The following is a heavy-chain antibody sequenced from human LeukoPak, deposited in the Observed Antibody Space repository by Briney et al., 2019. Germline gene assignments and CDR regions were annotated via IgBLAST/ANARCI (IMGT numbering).Heavy chain of an antibody. CDR3: ARAIPPYYYYKDV. CDR2: INPNSGGT. V-gene: IGHV1-2*02. CDR1: GYTFTGYY. J-gene: IGHJ6*03. Sequence: GASVKVSCKASGYTFTGYYMHWVRQAPGQGLEWMGWINPNSGGTNYAQKFQGRVTMTRDTSISTAYMELSRLRSDDTAVYYCARAIPPYYYYKDVWGKGTTVTISS.